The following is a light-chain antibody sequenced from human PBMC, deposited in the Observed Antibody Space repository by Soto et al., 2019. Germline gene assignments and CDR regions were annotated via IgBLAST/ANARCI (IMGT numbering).Light chain of an antibody. CDR1: QSVSGW. V-gene: IGKV1-5*01. CDR3: QQYNSYSIT. CDR2: DAS. Sequence: DIHMTHSPSTLSASVLYTVTVTFRASQSVSGWLAWYQQKPGEAPKLLIYDASALPRGVPSRFSGSGSGTKFTLTIASLQPDDFATYYCQQYNSYSITFGQGTRLEIK. J-gene: IGKJ5*01.